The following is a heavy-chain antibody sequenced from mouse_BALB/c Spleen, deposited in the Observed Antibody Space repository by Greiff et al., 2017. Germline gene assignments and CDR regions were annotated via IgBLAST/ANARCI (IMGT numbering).Heavy chain of an antibody. CDR2: ISSGGSYT. D-gene: IGHD2-10*02. CDR1: GFTFSSYG. Sequence: EVNVVESGGDLVKPGGSLKLSCAASGFTFSSYGMSWVRQTPDKRLEWVATISSGGSYTYYPDSVKGRFTISRDNAKNTLYLQMSSLKSEDTAMYYCARHVWDYWGQGTTLTVSS. J-gene: IGHJ2*01. V-gene: IGHV5-6*01. CDR3: ARHVWDY.